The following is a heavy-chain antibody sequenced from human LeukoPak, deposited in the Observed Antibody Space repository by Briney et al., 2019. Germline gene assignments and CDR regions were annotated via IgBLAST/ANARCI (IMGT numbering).Heavy chain of an antibody. CDR2: IDPNSGGT. Sequence: ASVKVSCKASGYTFIGYYMHWVRQAPGQGLEWMGWIDPNSGGTKFAQKFQGRVTMTRDTSISTAYMELSSLRSDDTAVYYCARPAAGANWFDPWGQGTLVTVSS. D-gene: IGHD6-13*01. CDR1: GYTFIGYY. CDR3: ARPAAGANWFDP. V-gene: IGHV1-2*02. J-gene: IGHJ5*02.